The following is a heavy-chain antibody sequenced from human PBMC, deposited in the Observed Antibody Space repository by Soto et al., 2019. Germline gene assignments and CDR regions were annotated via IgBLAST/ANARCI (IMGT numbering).Heavy chain of an antibody. D-gene: IGHD6-13*01. CDR2: IYYSGST. CDR3: ARGIAAAAYYYYYYMDV. CDR1: GGSISSSSYY. Sequence: SETLSLTXTVSGGSISSSSYYWGWIRQPPGKGLEWIGSIYYSGSTYYNPSLKSRVTISVDTSKNQFSLKLSSVTAADTAVYYCARGIAAAAYYYYYYMDVWGKGTTVTVSS. J-gene: IGHJ6*03. V-gene: IGHV4-39*01.